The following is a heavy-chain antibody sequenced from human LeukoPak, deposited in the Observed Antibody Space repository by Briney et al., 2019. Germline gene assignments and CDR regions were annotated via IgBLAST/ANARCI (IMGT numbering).Heavy chain of an antibody. CDR2: IYYSGST. CDR1: GGSISSGGYY. Sequence: SETLSLTCTVSGGSISSGGYYWSWIRQHPGKGLEWIVYIYYSGSTYYNPSLKSRVTISVDTSKNQFSLKLSSVTAADTAVYYCAREVVTRFGYGDYPPMVVWGQGTLVTVSS. D-gene: IGHD4-17*01. CDR3: AREVVTRFGYGDYPPMVV. V-gene: IGHV4-31*03. J-gene: IGHJ4*02.